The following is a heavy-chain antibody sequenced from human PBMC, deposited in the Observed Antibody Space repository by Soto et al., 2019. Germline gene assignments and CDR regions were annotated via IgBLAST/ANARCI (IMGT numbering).Heavy chain of an antibody. V-gene: IGHV5-51*01. CDR1: GGSCISYW. CDR2: IYPGDSGT. D-gene: IGHD6-13*01. CDR3: ARTSAAGKYYYGMDV. Sequence: GESLKNSCKGSGGSCISYWIGWVRQITGKGLEWMGIIYPGDSGTRYSPSFQGQVTISADKSISTAYLQWSSLKASDTAMYYCARTSAAGKYYYGMDVWGQGTTVTVSS. J-gene: IGHJ6*02.